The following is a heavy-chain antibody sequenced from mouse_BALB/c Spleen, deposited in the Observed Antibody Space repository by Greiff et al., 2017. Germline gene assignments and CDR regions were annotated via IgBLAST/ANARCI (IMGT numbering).Heavy chain of an antibody. CDR3: ARGGGNYDY. CDR1: GYSFTSYY. D-gene: IGHD2-1*01. Sequence: EVQLQQSGPELMKPGASVKISCKASGYSFTSYYMHWVKQSHGKSLEWIGYIDPFNGGTGYNQKFKGKATLTVDKSSSTAYMHLSSLTSEDSAVYYCARGGGNYDYWGQGTTLTVSS. J-gene: IGHJ2*01. V-gene: IGHV1S135*01. CDR2: IDPFNGGT.